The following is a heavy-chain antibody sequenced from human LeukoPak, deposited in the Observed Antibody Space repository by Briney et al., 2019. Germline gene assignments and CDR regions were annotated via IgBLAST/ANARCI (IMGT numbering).Heavy chain of an antibody. CDR1: GGSISSSSYY. Sequence: PSETLSLTCTVSGGSISSSSYYWSWIRQPPGKGLEWIGEINHSGSTNYNPSLKSRVTISVDTSKNQFSLKLSSVTAADTAVYYCARVKGAWYDILTGYYYFDYWGQGTLVTVSS. CDR2: INHSGST. J-gene: IGHJ4*02. V-gene: IGHV4-39*07. D-gene: IGHD3-9*01. CDR3: ARVKGAWYDILTGYYYFDY.